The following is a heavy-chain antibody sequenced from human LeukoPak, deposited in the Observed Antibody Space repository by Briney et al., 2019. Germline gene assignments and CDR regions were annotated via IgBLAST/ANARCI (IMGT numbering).Heavy chain of an antibody. Sequence: SETLSLTCTVSGGSISGYYWSWIRQPPGKGLEWIGYIYCSGSTNYNPSLKSRVIISVDTSKNQFSLKLSSVTAADTAVYYCARHKYSSGWPPEGAFDIWGQGTMVTVSS. CDR2: IYCSGST. J-gene: IGHJ3*02. V-gene: IGHV4-59*08. CDR1: GGSISGYY. CDR3: ARHKYSSGWPPEGAFDI. D-gene: IGHD6-19*01.